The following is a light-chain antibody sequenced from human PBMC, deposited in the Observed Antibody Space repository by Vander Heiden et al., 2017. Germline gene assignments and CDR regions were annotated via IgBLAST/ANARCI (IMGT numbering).Light chain of an antibody. CDR2: AAS. Sequence: DIQMTQSPSSLSASVGDRVTITCRASQSISSHLNWYQQKPGKAPKLLIYAASNLQSGVPSRFSGSGSGTDFTLTISSLQPEDFTTYYCQQSYSTLWTFGQGTRWKSN. CDR1: QSISSH. J-gene: IGKJ1*01. V-gene: IGKV1-39*01. CDR3: QQSYSTLWT.